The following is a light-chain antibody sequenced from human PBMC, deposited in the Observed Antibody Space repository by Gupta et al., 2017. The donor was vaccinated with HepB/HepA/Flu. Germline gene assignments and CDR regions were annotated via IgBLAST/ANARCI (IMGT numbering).Light chain of an antibody. Sequence: DIQLTQSPSTLSASVGDRVTITCRASQSVSSWLAWYQQKPGKAPKLLIYKASSLESGVPPRFSGSGSGPEFTLTISSLQADDFETYDCQQGSRFGQGTKLENK. J-gene: IGKJ2*04. CDR3: QQGSR. V-gene: IGKV1-5*03. CDR2: KAS. CDR1: QSVSSW.